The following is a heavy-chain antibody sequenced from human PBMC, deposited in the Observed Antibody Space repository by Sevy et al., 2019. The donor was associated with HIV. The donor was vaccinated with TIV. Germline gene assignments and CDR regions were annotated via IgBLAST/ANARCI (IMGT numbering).Heavy chain of an antibody. CDR3: VRDEGGYDPLDY. D-gene: IGHD3-16*01. Sequence: GESLKISCATSGFTFTSYTMNWVRQAPGKGLEWVSSISYSAEYIYYADSVKGRFTISRDNAKNSLFLQMNSLRVEDTAVYYCVRDEGGYDPLDYWGQGTLVTVSS. CDR1: GFTFTSYT. CDR2: ISYSAEYI. V-gene: IGHV3-21*01. J-gene: IGHJ4*02.